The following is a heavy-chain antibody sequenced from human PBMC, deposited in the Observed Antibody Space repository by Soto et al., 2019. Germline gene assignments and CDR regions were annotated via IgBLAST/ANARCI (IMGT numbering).Heavy chain of an antibody. V-gene: IGHV1-3*01. Sequence: QVQLVQSGAEVKKPGASVKVSCKASGYTFTSYAMHWVRQAPGQRLEWMGWINAGNGNTKYSQKFQGRVTITRDTSASTAYMELSSLRSEDTAVYYCARDHDFWSGYYYRFDPWGQGTLVTVSS. CDR1: GYTFTSYA. J-gene: IGHJ5*02. CDR3: ARDHDFWSGYYYRFDP. D-gene: IGHD3-3*01. CDR2: INAGNGNT.